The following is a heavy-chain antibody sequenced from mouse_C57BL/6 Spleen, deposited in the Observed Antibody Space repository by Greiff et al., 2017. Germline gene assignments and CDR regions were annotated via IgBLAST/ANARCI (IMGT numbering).Heavy chain of an antibody. CDR3: ARDGEVPREAY. J-gene: IGHJ3*01. CDR2: ISYDGRN. D-gene: IGHD5-1*01. Sequence: EVQRVESGPGLVKPSQSLSLTCSVTGYSITSGYYWNLIRQFPGNKLEWMGYISYDGRNNYNPSLKNLISITRDTSTNPFFQKLNSVTTEDTATYCCARDGEVPREAYWGQGTLVTVSA. V-gene: IGHV3-6*01. CDR1: GYSITSGYY.